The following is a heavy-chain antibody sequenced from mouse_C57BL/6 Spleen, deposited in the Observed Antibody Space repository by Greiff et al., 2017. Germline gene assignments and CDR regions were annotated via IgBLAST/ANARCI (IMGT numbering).Heavy chain of an antibody. CDR2: IDPSDSYT. CDR1: GYTFTSYW. Sequence: QVQLKQPGAELVMPGASVKLSCKASGYTFTSYWMHWVKQRPGQGLEWIGEIDPSDSYTNYNQKFKGKSTLTVDKSSSTAYMQLSSLTSEDSAVYYCARSWDYYGSSYWYFDVWGTGTTVTVSS. D-gene: IGHD1-1*01. CDR3: ARSWDYYGSSYWYFDV. V-gene: IGHV1-69*01. J-gene: IGHJ1*03.